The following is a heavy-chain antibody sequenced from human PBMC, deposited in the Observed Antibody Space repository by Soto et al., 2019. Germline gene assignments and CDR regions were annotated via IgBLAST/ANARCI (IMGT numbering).Heavy chain of an antibody. CDR1: GAPISTGNW. CDR3: ARPSSYYYDSRAYYDS. D-gene: IGHD3-22*01. Sequence: QVHLQESGPGLVQSSGTLSLTCGVSGAPISTGNWWTWVRQPPGKGLDWIGEIYHGGNTNYRPSLTSRVTISVDKAKNPFSLRLSSVTAADTAVYYCARPSSYYYDSRAYYDSWGQGALVTVSS. CDR2: IYHGGNT. J-gene: IGHJ5*01. V-gene: IGHV4-4*02.